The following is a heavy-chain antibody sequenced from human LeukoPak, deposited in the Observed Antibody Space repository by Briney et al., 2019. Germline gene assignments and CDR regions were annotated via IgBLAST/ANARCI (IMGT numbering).Heavy chain of an antibody. V-gene: IGHV1-69*06. CDR3: ARVNPGSGYYYMDV. J-gene: IGHJ6*03. D-gene: IGHD2-15*01. CDR1: GGTFSSYA. CDR2: IIPIFGTA. Sequence: GASVKLSCKASGGTFSSYAISWVRQAPGQGLEWMGGIIPIFGTANYAQKFQGRVTITADKSTSTAYMELSRLRSDDTAVYYCARVNPGSGYYYMDVWGKGTTVTISS.